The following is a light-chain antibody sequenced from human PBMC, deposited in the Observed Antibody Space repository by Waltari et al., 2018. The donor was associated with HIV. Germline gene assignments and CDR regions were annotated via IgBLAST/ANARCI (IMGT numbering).Light chain of an antibody. CDR3: QVCDSSPGTVV. V-gene: IGLV3-1*01. Sequence: SYEVTQTPSVSVSPGQTASITCSGDEVNYKYVCWYQQRPGQSPSLVMYEDSKRPSGIPERFSGSNSGNTATLTISGTQVTDEADYYCQVCDSSPGTVVFGGGTKLTVL. CDR2: EDS. J-gene: IGLJ2*01. CDR1: EVNYKY.